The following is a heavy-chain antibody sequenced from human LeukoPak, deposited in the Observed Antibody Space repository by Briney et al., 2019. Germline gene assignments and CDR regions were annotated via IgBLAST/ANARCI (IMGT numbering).Heavy chain of an antibody. CDR3: ARDPTKWTYNWNDVGYYYGMDV. J-gene: IGHJ6*02. V-gene: IGHV1-69*13. CDR2: IIPIFGTA. CDR1: GGTFSSYA. D-gene: IGHD1-1*01. Sequence: SVKVSCKASGGTFSSYAISWVRQAPGQGLEWMGGIIPIFGTANYAQKFQGRVTITADESTSTAYMELSSLRSEDTAVYYCARDPTKWTYNWNDVGYYYGMDVWGQGTMVTVSS.